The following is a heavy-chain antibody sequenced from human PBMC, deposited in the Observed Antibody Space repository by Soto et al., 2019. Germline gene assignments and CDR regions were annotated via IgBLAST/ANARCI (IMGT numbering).Heavy chain of an antibody. J-gene: IGHJ4*02. CDR3: ARNAYFDWLLNYFDY. CDR1: CYTLTSYG. D-gene: IGHD3-9*01. V-gene: IGHV1-18*01. Sequence: GAPVEVSCKASCYTLTSYGISWGRQAPGQGLEWMGWISAYNGNTNYAQKLQGRVTMTTATSTSTAYMELRSLRSDDTAVYYCARNAYFDWLLNYFDYWGQGTLVTVSS. CDR2: ISAYNGNT.